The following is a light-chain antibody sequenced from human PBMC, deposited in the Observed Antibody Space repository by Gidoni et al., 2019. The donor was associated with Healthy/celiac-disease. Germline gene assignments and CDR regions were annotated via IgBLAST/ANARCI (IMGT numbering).Light chain of an antibody. CDR2: AAS. V-gene: IGKV1D-12*01. CDR1: QGISSW. CDR3: QQANSFPLT. J-gene: IGKJ4*01. Sequence: DIQMTQSPSSVSASVGDRVTITCRASQGISSWVAWYQQKPGKAPKLLIYAASSLQSGVPSRFSGSGSGTDFTLTISSQQPEDFATYYCQQANSFPLTFGGGTKVEIK.